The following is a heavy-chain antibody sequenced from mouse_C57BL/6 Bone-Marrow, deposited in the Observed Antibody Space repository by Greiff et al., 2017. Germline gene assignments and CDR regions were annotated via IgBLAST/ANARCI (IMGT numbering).Heavy chain of an antibody. CDR2: IYPRSGNT. CDR3: ARNREAYITTVVADY. D-gene: IGHD1-1*01. Sequence: QVQLQQSGAELARPGASVKLSCKASGYTFPSYGISWVKQRTGQGLEWIGEIYPRSGNTYYNEKFKGKATLTADKSSSTAYMELRSLTSEDSAVYFCARNREAYITTVVADYWGQGTTLTVSS. J-gene: IGHJ2*01. V-gene: IGHV1-81*01. CDR1: GYTFPSYG.